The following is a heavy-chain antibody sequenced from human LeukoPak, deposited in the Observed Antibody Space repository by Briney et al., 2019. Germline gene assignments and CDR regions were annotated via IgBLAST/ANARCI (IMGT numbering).Heavy chain of an antibody. CDR2: ISSSSSYI. CDR3: ARDGPVYCSSTSCLVSRYYYYMDV. V-gene: IGHV3-21*04. CDR1: GFTFSSYS. J-gene: IGHJ6*03. D-gene: IGHD2-2*01. Sequence: AGGSLRLSCAASGFTFSSYSMNWVRQAPGKGLEWVSSISSSSSYIYYADSVKGRFTISRDNAKNSLYLQMNSLRAEDTAVYYCARDGPVYCSSTSCLVSRYYYYMDVWGKGTTVTVSS.